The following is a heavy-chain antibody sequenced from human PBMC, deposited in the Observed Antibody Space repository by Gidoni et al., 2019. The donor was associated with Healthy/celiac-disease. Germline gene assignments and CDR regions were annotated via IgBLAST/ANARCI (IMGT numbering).Heavy chain of an antibody. D-gene: IGHD6-6*01. Sequence: QVQLQESGPGLVKPSQSLSLTCTVSGGSIRSGGYYWSWSRQHPGKGLEWYGYIYYSGSTYYNPSLKSRVTISVDTSKNQFSLKLSSVTAADTAVYYCARAYSSSSGYFDYWGQGTLVTVSS. CDR1: GGSIRSGGYY. CDR2: IYYSGST. J-gene: IGHJ4*02. CDR3: ARAYSSSSGYFDY. V-gene: IGHV4-31*03.